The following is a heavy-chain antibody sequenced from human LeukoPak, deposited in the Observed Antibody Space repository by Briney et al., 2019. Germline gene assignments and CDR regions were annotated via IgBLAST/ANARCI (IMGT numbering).Heavy chain of an antibody. D-gene: IGHD6-19*01. Sequence: SVKLCCKASGATFSSYAISWVRQAPGQGLEWRGGIITIFDTAKYAQKFNGRVTITADESTSTAYMELSSLRSEDTAVYYWASAVSGIAVAGTGLGAFAIWGQGKMVTVSS. CDR1: GATFSSYA. J-gene: IGHJ3*02. CDR2: IITIFDTA. V-gene: IGHV1-69*13. CDR3: ASAVSGIAVAGTGLGAFAI.